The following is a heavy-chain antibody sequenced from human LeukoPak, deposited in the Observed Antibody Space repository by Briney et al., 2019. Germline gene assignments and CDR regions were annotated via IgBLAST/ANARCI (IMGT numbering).Heavy chain of an antibody. CDR2: ISYDGSNK. CDR3: ARVEMATMNFDY. J-gene: IGHJ4*02. Sequence: PGGSLRLSCAASGFTFSSYSMHWVRQAPGKGLEWVAVISYDGSNKYYADSVKGRFTISRDNSKNTLYLQMNSLRAEDTAVYYCARVEMATMNFDYWGQGTLVTVSS. D-gene: IGHD5-24*01. V-gene: IGHV3-30-3*01. CDR1: GFTFSSYS.